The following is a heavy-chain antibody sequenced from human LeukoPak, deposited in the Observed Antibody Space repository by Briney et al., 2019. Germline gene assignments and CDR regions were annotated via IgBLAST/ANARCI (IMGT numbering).Heavy chain of an antibody. CDR3: VRDGGWNPFDN. Sequence: GGSLRLSCAASGFTLSSYEMNWVRQAPGKGLEWVSYISRSGSTIYSADSVKGRFTISRNNAKKSLDLQMDSLRGADTAVYYCVRDGGWNPFDNWGQGTLVTVSS. V-gene: IGHV3-48*03. CDR1: GFTLSSYE. CDR2: ISRSGSTI. D-gene: IGHD6-19*01. J-gene: IGHJ4*02.